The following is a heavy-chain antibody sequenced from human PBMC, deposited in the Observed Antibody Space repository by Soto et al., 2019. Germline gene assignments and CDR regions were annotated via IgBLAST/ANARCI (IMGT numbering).Heavy chain of an antibody. J-gene: IGHJ4*02. CDR1: GFTFSTYG. V-gene: IGHV3-30*18. Sequence: GGSLRLSCAASGFTFSTYGMHWVRQAPGKGLEWVAVISYDGSNKYYADSVKGRFTISRDNSKNTLYLQMNSLRAEDTAVYYCAKNQAGSGWYRGLIDYWGQGTLVTVSS. CDR3: AKNQAGSGWYRGLIDY. D-gene: IGHD6-19*01. CDR2: ISYDGSNK.